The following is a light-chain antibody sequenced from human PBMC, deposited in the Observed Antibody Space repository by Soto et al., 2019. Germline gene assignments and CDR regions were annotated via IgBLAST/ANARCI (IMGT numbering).Light chain of an antibody. Sequence: EIVLTQSPATLSLSPGEGATLSCKASQSVSSYLAWYQQKPGQAPRLLIYDTSNRATGIPARFSGSGFGTDFTLIISSLEPEDLAVYYCQQRSTWPVTFGLGTKVEV. CDR2: DTS. V-gene: IGKV3-11*01. CDR3: QQRSTWPVT. J-gene: IGKJ1*01. CDR1: QSVSSY.